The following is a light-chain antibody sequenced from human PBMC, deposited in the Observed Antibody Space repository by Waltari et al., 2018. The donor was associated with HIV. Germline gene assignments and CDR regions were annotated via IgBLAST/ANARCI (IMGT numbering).Light chain of an antibody. Sequence: QSALTQPASVSGSPGQSITISCIGTSSDVGGYNYVSWYQQHPGKAPKLMIYDVSKRPSGVSNRFSGSKSGNTASLTISGLQAEDEADYYCCSYAGSSTLVFGGGTKLTVL. CDR3: CSYAGSSTLV. J-gene: IGLJ2*01. V-gene: IGLV2-23*02. CDR1: SSDVGGYNY. CDR2: DVS.